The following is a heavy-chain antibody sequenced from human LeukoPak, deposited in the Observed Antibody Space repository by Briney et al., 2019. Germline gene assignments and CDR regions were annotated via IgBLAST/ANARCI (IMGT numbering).Heavy chain of an antibody. CDR3: ATVWVGYCTSTSCLYFDY. Sequence: GASVKVSCKASGYTFTSYGVGWVRQAPGQGLEWMGWISAYNGNTNYAQKLQGRVTMTEDTSTDTAYMELSSLRSEDTAVYYCATVWVGYCTSTSCLYFDYWGQGTLVTVSS. D-gene: IGHD2-2*01. V-gene: IGHV1-18*01. CDR2: ISAYNGNT. J-gene: IGHJ4*02. CDR1: GYTFTSYG.